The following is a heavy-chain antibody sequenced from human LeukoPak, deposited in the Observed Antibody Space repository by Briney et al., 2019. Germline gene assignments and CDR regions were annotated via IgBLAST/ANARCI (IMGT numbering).Heavy chain of an antibody. CDR3: AISRDGYNYGNY. CDR1: GSTFSSYA. J-gene: IGHJ4*02. D-gene: IGHD5-24*01. Sequence: ASVKVSCKASGSTFSSYAISRVRQAPGQGLEWMGRIIPIFGTANYAQKFQGRVTITTDESTSTAYMELSSLRSEDTAVYYCAISRDGYNYGNYWGQGTLVTVSS. CDR2: IIPIFGTA. V-gene: IGHV1-69*05.